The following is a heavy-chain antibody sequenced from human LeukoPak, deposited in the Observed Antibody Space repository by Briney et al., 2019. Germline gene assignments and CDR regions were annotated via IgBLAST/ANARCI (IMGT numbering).Heavy chain of an antibody. CDR1: GFTVSSTY. CDR3: ASSNGAPTDTHYYYMNV. D-gene: IGHD4-11*01. Sequence: PGGSLRLSCEASGFTVSSTYMSWVRQAPGKGLEWVSAIYSNGNTYYTDSVRGRFTISRDNSRNTLDLQMNSLRAEDTAVYYCASSNGAPTDTHYYYMNVWGKGTTVTVSS. CDR2: IYSNGNT. J-gene: IGHJ6*03. V-gene: IGHV3-53*01.